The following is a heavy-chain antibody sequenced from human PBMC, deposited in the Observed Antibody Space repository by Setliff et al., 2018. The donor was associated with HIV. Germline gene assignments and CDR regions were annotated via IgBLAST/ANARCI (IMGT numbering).Heavy chain of an antibody. J-gene: IGHJ4*02. D-gene: IGHD1-26*01. CDR1: GGSISSYY. V-gene: IGHV4-4*07. Sequence: SETFLTCSVSGGSISSYYWGWIRQPAGKGLEWIGRLHRSGNTINNPSLNSRVTMSVDTSKNHFSLNLHSVTAADTAVYYCARVGANANFDYWGQGTQVTVSS. CDR3: ARVGANANFDY. CDR2: LHRSGNT.